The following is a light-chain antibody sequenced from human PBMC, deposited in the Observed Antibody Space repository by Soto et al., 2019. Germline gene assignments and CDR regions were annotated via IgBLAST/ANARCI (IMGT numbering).Light chain of an antibody. Sequence: DIVMTQSPDSLAVSLGERATINCKSSQSVLYNSDNKNYLAWYQQKPGQTPKLLIYWASTRDSGVPDRFSGCCSGVVFTLALSSLQAEDVAVYYCQQYYTTLSFGGGTKVEIK. J-gene: IGKJ4*01. CDR1: QSVLYNSDNKNY. V-gene: IGKV4-1*01. CDR2: WAS. CDR3: QQYYTTLS.